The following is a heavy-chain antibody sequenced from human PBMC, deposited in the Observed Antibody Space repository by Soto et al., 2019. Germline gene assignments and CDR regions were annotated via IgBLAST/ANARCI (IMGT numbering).Heavy chain of an antibody. CDR3: TRHSSSWYFYYYYGMDV. CDR1: GFTFGDYA. V-gene: IGHV3-49*03. D-gene: IGHD6-13*01. Sequence: GGSLRLSCTASGFTFGDYAMSWFRQAPGKGLEWVGFIRSKAYGGTTEYAASVKGRFTISRDDSKSIAYLQMNSLKTEDTAVYYCTRHSSSWYFYYYYGMDVWGQGTTVTVSS. CDR2: IRSKAYGGTT. J-gene: IGHJ6*02.